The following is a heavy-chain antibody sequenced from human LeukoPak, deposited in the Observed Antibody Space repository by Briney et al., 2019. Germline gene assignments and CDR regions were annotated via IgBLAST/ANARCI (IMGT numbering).Heavy chain of an antibody. Sequence: SETLSLTCTVSGGSISSYYWSWIRQPPGKGLEWIGYIYYSGSTNYNPSLKSRVTISVDTSKNQFSLKLGSVTAADTAVYYCARTTTMVRGVIIDFDYWGQGTLVTVSS. J-gene: IGHJ4*02. V-gene: IGHV4-59*01. CDR1: GGSISSYY. CDR2: IYYSGST. D-gene: IGHD3-10*01. CDR3: ARTTTMVRGVIIDFDY.